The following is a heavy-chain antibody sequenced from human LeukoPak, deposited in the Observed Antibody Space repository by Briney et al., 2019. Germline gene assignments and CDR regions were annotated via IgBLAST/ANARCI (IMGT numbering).Heavy chain of an antibody. J-gene: IGHJ3*02. D-gene: IGHD3-10*01. V-gene: IGHV3-30*18. Sequence: GGSLRLSCAASGFTFSRYGMHWVRQTPGKGLEWVAVISYDASNKYYADSVKGRFTISRDNSKNTLYLQMNSLRAEDTAVYYCAKDVSLRFGELWSFDIWGQGTMVTVSS. CDR3: AKDVSLRFGELWSFDI. CDR1: GFTFSRYG. CDR2: ISYDASNK.